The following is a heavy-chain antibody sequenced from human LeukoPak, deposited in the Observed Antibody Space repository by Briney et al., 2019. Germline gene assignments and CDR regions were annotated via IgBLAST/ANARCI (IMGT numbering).Heavy chain of an antibody. D-gene: IGHD6-13*01. J-gene: IGHJ4*02. CDR2: ISYDGSNK. CDR3: ARDPAAGIHYFDY. CDR1: GFTFSSYA. V-gene: IGHV3-30-3*01. Sequence: GGSLRLSCAASGFTFSSYAMHWVRQAPGKGLEWVAVISYDGSNKYYADSVKGRFTISRDNSKNTLYLQMNSLRAEDTAVYYCARDPAAGIHYFDYWGQGTLVTVSS.